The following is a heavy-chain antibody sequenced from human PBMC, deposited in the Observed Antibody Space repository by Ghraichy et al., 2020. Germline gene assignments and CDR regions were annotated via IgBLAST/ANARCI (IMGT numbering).Heavy chain of an antibody. D-gene: IGHD3-22*01. Sequence: GGSLRLSCAASGFTFSSYAMNWIRQAPGKGLEWVSGIGSSGDSTYYADSVKGRFTISRDNSKNTLYLQMNSLRAEDTAVYYCAKPRSGYSWSAFDIWGQGAMVTVSS. V-gene: IGHV3-23*01. CDR2: IGSSGDST. J-gene: IGHJ3*02. CDR3: AKPRSGYSWSAFDI. CDR1: GFTFSSYA.